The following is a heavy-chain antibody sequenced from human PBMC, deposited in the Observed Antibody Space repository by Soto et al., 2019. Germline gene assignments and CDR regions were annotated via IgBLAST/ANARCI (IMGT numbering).Heavy chain of an antibody. J-gene: IGHJ4*02. CDR3: ARGELVALSY. V-gene: IGHV4-30-2*01. CDR2: IYHSGST. CDR1: GGSISSGGSS. Sequence: SETLSVTCAVSGGSISSGGSSWIWIRQPPGKGLEWIGYIYHSGSTYYNPSLKSRVTILLDRSKNQFSLKLSSVTAADTAVYYCARGELVALSYRGQGTLVPVSS. D-gene: IGHD5-12*01.